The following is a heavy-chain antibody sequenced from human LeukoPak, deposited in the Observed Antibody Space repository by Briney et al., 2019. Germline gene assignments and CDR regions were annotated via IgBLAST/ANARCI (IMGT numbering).Heavy chain of an antibody. J-gene: IGHJ4*02. CDR3: ARDRPVTPLGY. V-gene: IGHV3-64*04. Sequence: GGSLRLSCSASGFTFSRYAMHWVRQAPGKGLEYVSAISSNGGSTYYADSVKGRFTISRDNSKNTVYLQMNSLRAEDTAVYYCARDRPVTPLGYWGQGTLVTVSS. CDR2: ISSNGGST. D-gene: IGHD3-16*01. CDR1: GFTFSRYA.